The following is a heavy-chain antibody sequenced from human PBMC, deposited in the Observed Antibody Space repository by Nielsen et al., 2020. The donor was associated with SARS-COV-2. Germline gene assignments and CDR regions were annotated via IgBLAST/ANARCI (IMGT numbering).Heavy chain of an antibody. V-gene: IGHV4-39*01. CDR3: ARLGSGWFDY. D-gene: IGHD6-19*01. J-gene: IGHJ4*02. Sequence: SETLSFTCTVSGGSISSSSYYWGWIRQPPGKGLEWIGSIYYSGSTYYNPSLKSRVTISVDTSKNQFSLKLSSVTAADTAVYYCARLGSGWFDYWGQGTLVTVSS. CDR1: GGSISSSSYY. CDR2: IYYSGST.